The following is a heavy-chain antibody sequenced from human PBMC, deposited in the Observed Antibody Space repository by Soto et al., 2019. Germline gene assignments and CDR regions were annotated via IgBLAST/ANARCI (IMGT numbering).Heavy chain of an antibody. J-gene: IGHJ5*02. CDR3: ARVGGTPYNWFDP. V-gene: IGHV4-30-2*06. CDR1: GGSISSGDYL. Sequence: LSLTCAVSGGSISSGDYLWSWIRQSPGKGLEWIAYIYHSGSTYYNPSLEGRVTISVDKSKNQLSLNLTSVTAADTAVYYCARVGGTPYNWFDPWGQGTLVTVSS. D-gene: IGHD1-1*01. CDR2: IYHSGST.